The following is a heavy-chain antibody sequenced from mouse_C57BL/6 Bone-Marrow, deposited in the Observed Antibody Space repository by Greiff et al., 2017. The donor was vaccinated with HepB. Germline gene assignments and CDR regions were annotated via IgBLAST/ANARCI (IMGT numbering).Heavy chain of an antibody. CDR2: IDPENGDT. CDR1: GFNIKDDY. J-gene: IGHJ4*01. Sequence: EVQLQQSGAELVRPGASVKLSCTASGFNIKDDYMHWVKQRPEQGLEWIGWIDPENGDTEYASKFQGKATITADTSSNTAYLQLSSLTSEDTAVYYCTTLGAYAMNYWGQGTAVTVSS. CDR3: TTLGAYAMNY. V-gene: IGHV14-4*01.